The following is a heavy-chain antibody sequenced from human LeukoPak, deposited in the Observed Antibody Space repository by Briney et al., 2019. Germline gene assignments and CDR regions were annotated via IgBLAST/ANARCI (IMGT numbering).Heavy chain of an antibody. CDR2: IYHSGST. Sequence: PSETLSLTCAVSGYSLSSGYYWGWIRQPPGKGLEWIGGIYHSGSTYYNPSLKSRVTMSVDTPKNQFSLKLSSVTAADTAVYYCARDWAGSGSFPLWGQGTLVTVSS. D-gene: IGHD3-10*01. CDR3: ARDWAGSGSFPL. CDR1: GYSLSSGYY. J-gene: IGHJ4*02. V-gene: IGHV4-38-2*02.